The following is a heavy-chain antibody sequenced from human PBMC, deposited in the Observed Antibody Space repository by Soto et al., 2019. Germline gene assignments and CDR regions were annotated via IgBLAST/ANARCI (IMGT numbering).Heavy chain of an antibody. D-gene: IGHD3-22*01. V-gene: IGHV3-33*01. CDR1: GFTFSSYG. J-gene: IGHJ3*02. CDR2: IWYDGSNK. Sequence: PGGSLRLSCAASGFTFSSYGMHWVRQAPGKGLEWVAVIWYDGSNKYYADSVKGRFTISRDNSKNTLYLQMNSLRAEDTAVYYCAREGHSDYYDSSGYYLQDAFDIWGQGTMVTVS. CDR3: AREGHSDYYDSSGYYLQDAFDI.